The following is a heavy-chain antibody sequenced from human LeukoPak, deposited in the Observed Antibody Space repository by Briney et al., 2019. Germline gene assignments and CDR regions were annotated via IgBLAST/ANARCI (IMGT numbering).Heavy chain of an antibody. CDR3: ARTPVLPWFGEYYFDY. V-gene: IGHV1-18*01. CDR1: GYTFTSYG. J-gene: IGHJ4*02. D-gene: IGHD3-10*01. Sequence: ASVKVSCKASGYTFTSYGISWVRQAPGQGLEWMGWISAYNGNTNYAQKLQGRVTMTTDTSTSTAYMELRSLRSDDTAVYYCARTPVLPWFGEYYFDYWGRGALVTVSS. CDR2: ISAYNGNT.